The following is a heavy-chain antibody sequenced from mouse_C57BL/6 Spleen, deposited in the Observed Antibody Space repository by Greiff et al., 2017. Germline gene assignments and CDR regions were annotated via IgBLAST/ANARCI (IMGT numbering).Heavy chain of an antibody. Sequence: VQLQQPGAELVKPGASVKLSCKASGYTFTSYWMHWVKQRPGQGLEWIGMIHPNSGSTNYNEKFKSRATLTVDKSSSTAYMQLSSLTSEDSAVYYCHYYGSSWDYWGQGTTLTVSS. J-gene: IGHJ2*01. D-gene: IGHD1-1*01. V-gene: IGHV1-64*01. CDR3: HYYGSSWDY. CDR1: GYTFTSYW. CDR2: IHPNSGST.